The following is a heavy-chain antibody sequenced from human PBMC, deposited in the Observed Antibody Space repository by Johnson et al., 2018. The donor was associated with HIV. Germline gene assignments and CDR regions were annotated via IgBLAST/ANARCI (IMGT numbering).Heavy chain of an antibody. CDR1: GFTFSSYG. Sequence: QVQLVESGGGMVQPGRSLRLSCAASGFTFSSYGIHWVRQAPGKGLEWVTVTSYDGSNTYSGNSVNGRFTITSDKAKHTLYLQTNRRRAEDTAVYYCAGAGVVVSWGGDDAFDIWGQGTLVIFSS. D-gene: IGHD2-15*01. CDR3: AGAGVVVSWGGDDAFDI. V-gene: IGHV3-30*03. CDR2: TSYDGSNT. J-gene: IGHJ3*02.